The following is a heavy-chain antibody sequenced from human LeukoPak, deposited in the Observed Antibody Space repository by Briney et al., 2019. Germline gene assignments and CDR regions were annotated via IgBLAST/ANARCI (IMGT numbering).Heavy chain of an antibody. Sequence: PSETLSLTCTVSGGSISSYYWSWIRQPAGKGLEWIGRIYTSGSTNYNPTLKSRVTMSVDTSKNQFSLKLSSVSAADTAVYYCARDQGSTMVRGVIITRWFDPWGQGTLVTVSS. CDR3: ARDQGSTMVRGVIITRWFDP. CDR2: IYTSGST. V-gene: IGHV4-4*07. D-gene: IGHD3-10*01. J-gene: IGHJ5*02. CDR1: GGSISSYY.